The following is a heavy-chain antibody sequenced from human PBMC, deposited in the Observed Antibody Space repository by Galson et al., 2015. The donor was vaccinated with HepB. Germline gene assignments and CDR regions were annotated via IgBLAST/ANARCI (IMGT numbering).Heavy chain of an antibody. CDR1: GYTFTGYY. CDR2: INPNSGGT. V-gene: IGHV1-2*04. CDR3: ATGGVLVVPAAKGYYYGMDV. Sequence: SVKVSCKASGYTFTGYYMHWVRQAPGQGLEWMGWINPNSGGTNYAQKFQGWVTMTRDTSISTAYMELSRLRSDDTAVYYCATGGVLVVPAAKGYYYGMDVWGQGTTVTVSS. D-gene: IGHD2-2*01. J-gene: IGHJ6*02.